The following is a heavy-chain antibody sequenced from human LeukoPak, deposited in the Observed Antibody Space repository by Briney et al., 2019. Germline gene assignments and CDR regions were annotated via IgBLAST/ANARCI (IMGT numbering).Heavy chain of an antibody. CDR1: GFTFSSYW. CDR2: IKQDGSEK. CDR3: ARDESSSGYCSGGSCYSITPGWFDP. D-gene: IGHD2-15*01. J-gene: IGHJ5*02. Sequence: GGSLRLSCAASGFTFSSYWMSWVRQAPGKGLEWVANIKQDGSEKYYVDSVKGRFTISRDNAKNSLYLQMNSLRAEDTAVYYCARDESSSGYCSGGSCYSITPGWFDPWGQGTLATVSS. V-gene: IGHV3-7*01.